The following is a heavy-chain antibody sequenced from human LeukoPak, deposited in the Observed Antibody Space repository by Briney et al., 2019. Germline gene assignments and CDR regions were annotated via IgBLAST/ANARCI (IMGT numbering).Heavy chain of an antibody. CDR2: IYHSGST. Sequence: SETLSLTCTVSGGSVSSGTHYWNWIRQPPGKGLEWIGYIYHSGSTNYNPSLKSRATISVDTSKDQFSLKLNYVTAADTAVYYCARDEDNSGRYYYYMDVWGKGTTVTVSS. V-gene: IGHV4-61*01. J-gene: IGHJ6*03. CDR3: ARDEDNSGRYYYYMDV. CDR1: GGSVSSGTHY. D-gene: IGHD3-22*01.